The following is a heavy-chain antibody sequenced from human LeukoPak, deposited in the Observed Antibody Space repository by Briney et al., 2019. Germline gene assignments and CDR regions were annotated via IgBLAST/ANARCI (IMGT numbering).Heavy chain of an antibody. Sequence: AGGSLRLSCAASGFTFSSYAMSWVRQAPGKGLEWVSAISGSGGSTYYADSVKGRFTISRDNSKNTLYLQMNSLRAEDTAVYYCARGAPARDILTGYYLAEYFQHWGQGTLVTVSS. CDR2: ISGSGGST. D-gene: IGHD3-9*01. V-gene: IGHV3-23*01. CDR1: GFTFSSYA. J-gene: IGHJ1*01. CDR3: ARGAPARDILTGYYLAEYFQH.